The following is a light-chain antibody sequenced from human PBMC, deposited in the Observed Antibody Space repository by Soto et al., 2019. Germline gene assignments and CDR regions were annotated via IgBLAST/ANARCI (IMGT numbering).Light chain of an antibody. J-gene: IGLJ2*01. CDR3: SSYTSTSTPL. CDR1: SSDAGGFNY. CDR2: EVT. V-gene: IGLV2-14*01. Sequence: QSVLTQPASVSGSPGQSITISCTGTSSDAGGFNYVSWYQQHPGKAPKLMIYEVTNRPSGVSNRFSGSKSGNTASLTISGLQAEDEADYYCSSYTSTSTPLFGGGTQLTVL.